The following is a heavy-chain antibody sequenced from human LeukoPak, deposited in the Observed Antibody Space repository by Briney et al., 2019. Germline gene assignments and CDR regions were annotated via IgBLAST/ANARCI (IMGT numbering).Heavy chain of an antibody. CDR1: GGTFSSHA. CDR2: IIPTLRIA. Sequence: SVKVSCKASGGTFSSHAISWVRQAPGQGLEWMGRIIPTLRIANYAQKFQGRVTITADESTSTAYMELSSLRSEDTAVYYCARSADNYYYDSSGYYSLDYWGQGTLVTVSS. D-gene: IGHD3-22*01. V-gene: IGHV1-69*04. J-gene: IGHJ4*02. CDR3: ARSADNYYYDSSGYYSLDY.